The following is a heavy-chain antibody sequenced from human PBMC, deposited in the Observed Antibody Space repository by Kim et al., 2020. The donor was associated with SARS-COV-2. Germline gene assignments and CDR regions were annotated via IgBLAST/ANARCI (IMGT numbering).Heavy chain of an antibody. V-gene: IGHV4-59*08. CDR1: GGSISSYY. D-gene: IGHD3-22*01. Sequence: SETLSLTCTVSGGSISSYYWSWIRQPPGKGLEWIGYIYYSGSTNYNPSLKSRVTISVDTSKNQFSLKLSSVTAADTAVYYCARVNYDSSGYHDRYFDYWGQGTLVTVSS. J-gene: IGHJ4*02. CDR3: ARVNYDSSGYHDRYFDY. CDR2: IYYSGST.